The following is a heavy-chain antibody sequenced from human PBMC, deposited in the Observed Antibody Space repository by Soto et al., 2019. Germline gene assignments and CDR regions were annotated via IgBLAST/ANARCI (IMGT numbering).Heavy chain of an antibody. CDR3: AKDRYCSGGSCYSVDAFDI. D-gene: IGHD2-15*01. J-gene: IGHJ3*02. CDR2: ISGSGGST. CDR1: GFTFSSYA. Sequence: PGGSLRLSCAASGFTFSSYAMSWVRQAPGKGLEWVSAISGSGGSTYYADSVKGRFTISRDNSKNTLYLQMNSLRAEDTAVYYCAKDRYCSGGSCYSVDAFDIWGQGTMVTVSS. V-gene: IGHV3-23*01.